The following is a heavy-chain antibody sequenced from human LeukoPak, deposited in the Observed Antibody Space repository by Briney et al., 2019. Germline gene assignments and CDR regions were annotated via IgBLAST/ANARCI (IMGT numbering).Heavy chain of an antibody. D-gene: IGHD2-2*01. J-gene: IGHJ4*02. CDR3: AKVMRGYCSSTSCSAPDY. Sequence: GGSLRLSCAASGFTFSSYAMSWVRQAPGKGLEWVSAISGSGGSTYYADSVKGRFTISRDNSKNTLYLQMNSLRAEDTAVYYCAKVMRGYCSSTSCSAPDYWGQGTLVTVSS. CDR2: ISGSGGST. V-gene: IGHV3-23*01. CDR1: GFTFSSYA.